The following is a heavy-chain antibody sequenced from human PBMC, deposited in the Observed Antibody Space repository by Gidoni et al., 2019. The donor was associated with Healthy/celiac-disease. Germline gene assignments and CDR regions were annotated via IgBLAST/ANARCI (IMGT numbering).Heavy chain of an antibody. J-gene: IGHJ3*02. V-gene: IGHV4-61*01. Sequence: QVQLQESGPGLVKPSETLSLTCTVSGGSVSSGSYYWSWIRQPPGKGLEWIGYIYYSGSTNYNPSLKSRVTISVDTSKNQFSLKLSSVTAADTAVYYCASRPSRGDAFDIWGQGTMVTVSS. CDR2: IYYSGST. CDR3: ASRPSRGDAFDI. D-gene: IGHD6-13*01. CDR1: GGSVSSGSYY.